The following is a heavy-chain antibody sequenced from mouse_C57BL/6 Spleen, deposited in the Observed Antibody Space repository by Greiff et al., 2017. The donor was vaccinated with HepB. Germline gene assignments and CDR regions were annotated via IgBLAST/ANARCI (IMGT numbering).Heavy chain of an antibody. D-gene: IGHD4-1*01. V-gene: IGHV1-80*01. J-gene: IGHJ2*01. CDR1: GYAFSSYW. Sequence: QVQLQQSGAELVKPGASVKISCKASGYAFSSYWMNWVKQRPGKGLEWIGQIYPGDGDTNYNGKFKGKATLTADKSSSTAYMQLSSLTSEDSAVYFCARPLGREYYFDYWGQGTTLTVSS. CDR3: ARPLGREYYFDY. CDR2: IYPGDGDT.